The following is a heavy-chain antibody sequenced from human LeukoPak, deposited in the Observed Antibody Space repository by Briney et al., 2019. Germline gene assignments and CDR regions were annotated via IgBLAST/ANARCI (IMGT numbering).Heavy chain of an antibody. CDR2: ISSSGSTI. CDR1: GFTFSSYE. Sequence: PGGSLRLSXAASGFTFSSYEMNWVRQAPGKGLGWVSYISSSGSTIYYADSVKGRFTISRDNAKNSLYLQMNSLRAEDTAVYYCAREIRDRERVVGATPPAFDIWGQGTMVTVSS. D-gene: IGHD1-26*01. J-gene: IGHJ3*02. V-gene: IGHV3-48*03. CDR3: AREIRDRERVVGATPPAFDI.